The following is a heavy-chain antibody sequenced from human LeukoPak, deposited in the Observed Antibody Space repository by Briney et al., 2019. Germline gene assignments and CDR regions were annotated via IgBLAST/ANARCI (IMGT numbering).Heavy chain of an antibody. CDR2: ISGSDGTT. J-gene: IGHJ4*02. D-gene: IGHD3-22*01. Sequence: PGGSLRLSCAASGFTFSSFPMSWVRQAPGKGLEWVSGISGSDGTTYYADSVKGRFTISRDNSKNTLYLQMNSLRAEDTAVYYCAKDPYYYDSSGYYAPDYWGQGTLVTVSS. CDR3: AKDPYYYDSSGYYAPDY. V-gene: IGHV3-23*01. CDR1: GFTFSSFP.